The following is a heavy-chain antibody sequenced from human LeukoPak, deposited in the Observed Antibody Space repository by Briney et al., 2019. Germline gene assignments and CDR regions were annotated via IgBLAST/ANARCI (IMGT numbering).Heavy chain of an antibody. CDR1: GYTFTGYY. D-gene: IGHD6-6*01. CDR3: ARKYYYYYYMDV. J-gene: IGHJ6*03. V-gene: IGHV1-2*02. Sequence: GASVKVSCKASGYTFTGYYMHWVRQAPGHGLEWMGWINPNSGGTNYAQKFQGRVTMTRDTSISTAYMELSRLRSDDTAVYYCARKYYYYYYMDVWGKGTTVTVSS. CDR2: INPNSGGT.